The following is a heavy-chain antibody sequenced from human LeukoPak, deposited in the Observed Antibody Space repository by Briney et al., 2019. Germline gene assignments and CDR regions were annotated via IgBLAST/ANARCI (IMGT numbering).Heavy chain of an antibody. CDR3: AREGSSGRFDP. CDR2: TYYRSKWYN. D-gene: IGHD6-25*01. J-gene: IGHJ5*02. Sequence: SQTLSLTCAISGDSVSRNTAAWNWVRHSPSRGLEWLGRTYYRSKWYNDYALSVKSRIIINSDTSKNQFSLQLNSVIPEDTAVCYCAREGSSGRFDPWGQGTLVTVSS. V-gene: IGHV6-1*01. CDR1: GDSVSRNTAA.